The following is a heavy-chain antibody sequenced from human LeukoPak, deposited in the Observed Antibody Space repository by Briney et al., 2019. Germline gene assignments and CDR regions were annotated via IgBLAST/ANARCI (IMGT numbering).Heavy chain of an antibody. CDR2: ISGSGGST. V-gene: IGHV3-23*01. CDR1: GFTFSSYA. CDR3: AKRGVVIRGLLIIGFHTEAYYFDQ. D-gene: IGHD3-16*01. Sequence: GGSLRLSCAASGFTFSSYAMSWVRQAPGKGLEGGSAISGSGGSTYYADSVKVRFTISRANSMITVELQMTRLRAEDTAVYFCAKRGVVIRGLLIIGFHTEAYYFDQWGQGILVTVSS. J-gene: IGHJ4*02.